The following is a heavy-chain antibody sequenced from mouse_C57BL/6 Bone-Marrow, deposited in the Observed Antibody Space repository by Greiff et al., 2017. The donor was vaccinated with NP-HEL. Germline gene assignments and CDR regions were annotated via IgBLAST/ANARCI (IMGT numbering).Heavy chain of an antibody. J-gene: IGHJ4*01. CDR1: GYTFTDYY. D-gene: IGHD1-1*01. CDR3: ARDGYYYGSSYYAMDY. V-gene: IGHV1-26*01. CDR2: INPNNGGT. Sequence: EVQLQQSGPELVKPGASVKISCKASGYTFTDYYMNWVKQSHGKSLEWIGDINPNNGGTSYNQKFKGKATLTVDKSSSTAYMELRSLRSEDSAVYYCARDGYYYGSSYYAMDYWGQGTSVTVSS.